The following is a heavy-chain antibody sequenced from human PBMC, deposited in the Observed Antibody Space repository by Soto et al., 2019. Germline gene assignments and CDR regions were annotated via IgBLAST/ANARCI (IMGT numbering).Heavy chain of an antibody. D-gene: IGHD5-12*01. J-gene: IGHJ4*02. V-gene: IGHV3-9*01. CDR3: AKDMGDGYNYPYFDY. Sequence: PGGSLRLSCAASGFTFDDYAMHWVRQAPGKGLEWVSGISWNSGSIGYADSVKGRFTISRDNAKNSLYLQMNSLRAEDTALYYCAKDMGDGYNYPYFDYWGQGTLVTVSS. CDR2: ISWNSGSI. CDR1: GFTFDDYA.